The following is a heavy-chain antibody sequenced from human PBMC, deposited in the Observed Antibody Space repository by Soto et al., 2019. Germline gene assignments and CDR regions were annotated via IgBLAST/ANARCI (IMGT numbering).Heavy chain of an antibody. Sequence: QVQLVESGGGVVQPGGSLRLSCAASGFAFSGFAMHWVRQAPGKGLQWVAIIWHDGSNEFFEDSVRGRFTISRDNSKNILYLQLNSLRTDDTATYHCTQDPGFVGWNGMQVWGQGTTVIVSS. CDR3: TQDPGFVGWNGMQV. D-gene: IGHD3-10*01. V-gene: IGHV3-33*03. CDR2: IWHDGSNE. CDR1: GFAFSGFA. J-gene: IGHJ6*02.